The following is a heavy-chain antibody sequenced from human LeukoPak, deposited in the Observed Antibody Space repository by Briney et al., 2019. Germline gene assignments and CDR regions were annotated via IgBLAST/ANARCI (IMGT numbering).Heavy chain of an antibody. CDR2: ISVYNGNT. CDR3: ARDGYLDY. Sequence: ASVKVSCKASGYTFMSYGIAWVRQAPGQGLEWMGWISVYNGNTNYAQKFQGRVTMTIDTSTSTAYMELRSLRSDDTAVYYCARDGYLDYWGQGSLVSVSS. CDR1: GYTFMSYG. V-gene: IGHV1-18*01. J-gene: IGHJ4*02.